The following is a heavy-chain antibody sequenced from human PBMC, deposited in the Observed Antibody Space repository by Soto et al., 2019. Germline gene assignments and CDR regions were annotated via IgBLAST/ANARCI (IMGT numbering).Heavy chain of an antibody. V-gene: IGHV3-30-3*01. D-gene: IGHD3-10*01. CDR2: ISYDGSNK. Sequence: PGGSLSLSCAASGFTFSSYAMHWVRQAPGKGLEWVAVISYDGSNKYFADSVKGRFTISRDNSKNTLYLQMNSLRAEDTAVYYCARDRAAYYYGSGPFDPWGQGTLVTVSS. J-gene: IGHJ5*02. CDR3: ARDRAAYYYGSGPFDP. CDR1: GFTFSSYA.